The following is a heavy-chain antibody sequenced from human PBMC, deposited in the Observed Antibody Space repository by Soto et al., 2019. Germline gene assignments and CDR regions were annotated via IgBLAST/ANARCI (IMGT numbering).Heavy chain of an antibody. V-gene: IGHV1-18*04. CDR2: ISAYNGNT. CDR3: ARDWGHSSGWYYYYYGMDV. D-gene: IGHD6-19*01. CDR1: GYTFTSYG. J-gene: IGHJ6*02. Sequence: QVQLVQSGAEVKKPGASVKVSCKASGYTFTSYGISWVRQAPGQGLEWMGWISAYNGNTNYAQKLQGRVTMTTDTSTSTAYIELRSLRSDDTAVYYCARDWGHSSGWYYYYYGMDVWGQGTTVTVSS.